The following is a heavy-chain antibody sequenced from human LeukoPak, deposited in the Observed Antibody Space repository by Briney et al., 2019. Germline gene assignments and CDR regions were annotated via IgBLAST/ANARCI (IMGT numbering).Heavy chain of an antibody. CDR3: AREGYCSGGSCSDAFDI. J-gene: IGHJ3*02. D-gene: IGHD2-15*01. CDR1: GYTFTSYG. CDR2: IIPILGIA. Sequence: SVKVSCKASGYTFTSYGISWVRQAPGQGLEWMGRIIPILGIANYAQKFQGRVTITADKSTSTAYMELSSLRSEDTAVYYCAREGYCSGGSCSDAFDIWGQGTMVTVSS. V-gene: IGHV1-69*04.